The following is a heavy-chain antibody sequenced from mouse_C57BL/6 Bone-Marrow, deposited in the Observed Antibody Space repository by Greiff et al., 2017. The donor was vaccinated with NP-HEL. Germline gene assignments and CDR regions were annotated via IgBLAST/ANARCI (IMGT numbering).Heavy chain of an antibody. CDR2: IWRGGST. J-gene: IGHJ4*01. CDR3: AKNSYGSDYYAMDY. Sequence: VKLVESGPGLVQPSQSLSITCTVSGFSLTSYGVHWVRQSPGKGLEWLGVIWRGGSTDYNAAFMSRLSITKDNSKSQVFFKMNSLQADDTAIYYCAKNSYGSDYYAMDYWGQGTSVTVSS. V-gene: IGHV2-5*01. D-gene: IGHD1-1*01. CDR1: GFSLTSYG.